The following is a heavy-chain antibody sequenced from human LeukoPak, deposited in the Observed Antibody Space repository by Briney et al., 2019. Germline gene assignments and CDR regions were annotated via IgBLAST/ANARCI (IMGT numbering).Heavy chain of an antibody. CDR2: ISFDASNK. CDR1: GFTFSSYG. CDR3: ATEGSFDY. V-gene: IGHV3-30*03. Sequence: HPGRSLRLSCAASGFTFSSYGMHWVRQAPGKGLEWVAVISFDASNKYYADSVKGRFTISRDNSKNTLYLQMNSLRAEDAAVYYCATEGSFDYWGQGTLVTVSS. J-gene: IGHJ4*02.